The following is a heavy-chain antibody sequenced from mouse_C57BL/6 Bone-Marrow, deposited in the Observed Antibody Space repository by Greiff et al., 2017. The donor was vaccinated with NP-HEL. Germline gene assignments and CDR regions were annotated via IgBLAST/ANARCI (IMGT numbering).Heavy chain of an antibody. CDR2: IHPNSGST. CDR3: CYYGSSDWYFDV. D-gene: IGHD1-1*01. V-gene: IGHV1-64*01. Sequence: QVQLQQSGAELVKPGASVKLSCKASGYTFTSYWMHWVKQRPGQGLEWIGMIHPNSGSTNYNEKFKSKATLTVDKSSSTAYMQLSSLTSEDSSVYYCCYYGSSDWYFDVWGTGTTVTVSS. CDR1: GYTFTSYW. J-gene: IGHJ1*03.